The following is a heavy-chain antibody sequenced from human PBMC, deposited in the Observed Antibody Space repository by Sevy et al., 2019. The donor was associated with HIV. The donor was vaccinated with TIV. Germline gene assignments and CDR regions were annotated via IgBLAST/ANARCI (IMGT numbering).Heavy chain of an antibody. D-gene: IGHD2-2*01. J-gene: IGHJ6*02. CDR2: ISWDGGST. CDR1: GFTFDDYT. V-gene: IGHV3-43*01. CDR3: AKDIRCSSTSCSYYYYGMDV. Sequence: GGSLRLSCAASGFTFDDYTMHWVRQAPGKGLEWVSLISWDGGSTYYAVSVKGRFTISRDNGKNSLYLQMKSLRTEDTALYYCAKDIRCSSTSCSYYYYGMDVWGQGTTVTVSS.